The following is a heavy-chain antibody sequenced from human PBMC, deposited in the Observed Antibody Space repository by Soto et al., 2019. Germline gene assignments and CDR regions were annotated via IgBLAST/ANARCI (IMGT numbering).Heavy chain of an antibody. V-gene: IGHV1-18*01. CDR3: ARAVDIVLVPAAVEP. Sequence: ASAQVSFMASGDTVTSYGITSVRQAAGRGLEWMVWISAYNGNTNHAQKLKGRDTMTTDAAKSRAYMELRSLRSDKTAVYYCARAVDIVLVPAAVEPWGQATLVTDCS. D-gene: IGHD2-2*03. CDR2: ISAYNGNT. J-gene: IGHJ5*02. CDR1: GDTVTSYG.